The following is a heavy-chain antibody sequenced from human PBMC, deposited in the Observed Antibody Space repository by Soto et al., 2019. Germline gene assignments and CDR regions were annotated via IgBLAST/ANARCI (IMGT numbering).Heavy chain of an antibody. Sequence: EPLSLPSSDSGVSFSDYYWSWILQPPGKGLEWIGETDHFGRTNYNPSLKSRVTVSLDAAKNQFSLKLSSVTAADTAVYYCASFSLPLGPGFGPWGQGTLVTVSS. D-gene: IGHD3-16*01. CDR2: TDHFGRT. CDR3: ASFSLPLGPGFGP. J-gene: IGHJ5*02. V-gene: IGHV4-34*01. CDR1: GVSFSDYY.